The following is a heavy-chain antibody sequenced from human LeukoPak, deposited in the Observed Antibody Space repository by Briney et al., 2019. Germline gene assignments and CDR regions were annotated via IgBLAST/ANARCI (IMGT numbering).Heavy chain of an antibody. CDR3: ARNMGDY. CDR1: GFTFSTYW. V-gene: IGHV3-7*04. CDR2: INQDATEK. D-gene: IGHD2/OR15-2a*01. J-gene: IGHJ4*02. Sequence: GGSLRLSCAVSGFTFSTYWMTWVRQAPGKGLEWVANINQDATEKNYVDSVKGRFTISRDNAKNSLYLQMNSLRAEDTAVCYCARNMGDYWGQGTLVTVSS.